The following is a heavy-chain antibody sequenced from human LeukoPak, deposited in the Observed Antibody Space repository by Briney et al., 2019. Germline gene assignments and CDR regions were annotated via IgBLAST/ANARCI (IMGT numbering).Heavy chain of an antibody. CDR2: INSDGSST. V-gene: IGHV3-74*01. Sequence: GGSLRLSCAASGITFSSYWMHWVRQGPGKGLVWVSRINSDGSSTTYADSVKGRFTISRDNAKNTLYLQMSSLRAEDTAVYYCARDIAAPGLFFDYWGQGTLVTVSS. CDR1: GITFSSYW. D-gene: IGHD6-13*01. J-gene: IGHJ4*02. CDR3: ARDIAAPGLFFDY.